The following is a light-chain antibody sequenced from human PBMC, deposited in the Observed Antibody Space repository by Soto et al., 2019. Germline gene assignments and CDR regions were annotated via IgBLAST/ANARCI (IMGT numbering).Light chain of an antibody. CDR2: DVT. J-gene: IGLJ1*01. Sequence: QSALTQPPSASGSPGQSVTISCTGTSNDVGGYNYVSWYQQHPGKAPKVLISDVTERPSGVPDRFSGSKSGNTASLTVSGLKAEDEADYYCSSYAGTNNYVFGTGTKLTVL. CDR3: SSYAGTNNYV. CDR1: SNDVGGYNY. V-gene: IGLV2-8*01.